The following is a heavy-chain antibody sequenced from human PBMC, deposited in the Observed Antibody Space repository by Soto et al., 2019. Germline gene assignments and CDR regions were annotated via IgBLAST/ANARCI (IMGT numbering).Heavy chain of an antibody. CDR3: AKGQAYGHWNSAFDI. Sequence: VGSLRLSCASSVFTFSSYAMSCVRHSPGKGLEWVSAISGSGGSTYYADSVKGRFTISRDNSKNTLYMQMNSLRAEDTAVYYCAKGQAYGHWNSAFDIWGQGTMVTGSS. CDR1: VFTFSSYA. J-gene: IGHJ3*02. D-gene: IGHD1-1*01. CDR2: ISGSGGST. V-gene: IGHV3-23*01.